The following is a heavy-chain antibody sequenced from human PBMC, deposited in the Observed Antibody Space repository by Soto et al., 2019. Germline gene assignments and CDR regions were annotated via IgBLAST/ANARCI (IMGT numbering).Heavy chain of an antibody. CDR1: GIIFSNTW. D-gene: IGHD3-22*01. CDR2: IKSNTDGGTT. V-gene: IGHV3-15*01. Sequence: GGSLRLSCTASGIIFSNTWINWVRQAPGKGLEWVGRIKSNTDGGTTDYATPVKGRFALSRDDSQNTLYLQMTGLKAEDTAVYYCASAPPRNSSDNNGPMGNCGQGTLVTVSS. CDR3: ASAPPRNSSDNNGPMGN. J-gene: IGHJ4*02.